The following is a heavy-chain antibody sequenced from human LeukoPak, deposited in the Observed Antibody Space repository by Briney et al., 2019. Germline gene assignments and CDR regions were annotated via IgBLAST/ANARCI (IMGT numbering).Heavy chain of an antibody. CDR3: AKGGYFAFET. D-gene: IGHD2-2*03. J-gene: IGHJ3*02. CDR1: GFTFSTYD. CDR2: INRSGRT. Sequence: GGSLRLSCAASGFTFSTYDMQWVRQAPGKGLEWVSGINRSGRTYYTNSVKGRFTISRDNSKNTLYLQMNSLRAEDTAVYYCAKGGYFAFETWGQGTMVAVSS. V-gene: IGHV3-23*01.